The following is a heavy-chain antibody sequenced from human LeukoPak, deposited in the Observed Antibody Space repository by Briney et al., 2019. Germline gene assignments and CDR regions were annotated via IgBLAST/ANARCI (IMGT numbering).Heavy chain of an antibody. J-gene: IGHJ4*02. D-gene: IGHD5-18*01. CDR3: AREPTSMGSDY. CDR1: GFTFSSYS. Sequence: GGSLRLSCAASGFTFSSYSMNWVRQAPGKGLEWVSSISSSSSYIYYADSVKGRFTISRDNAKNSLYLQMNSLRTDDAAVYYCAREPTSMGSDYWGQGTLVTVSS. V-gene: IGHV3-21*01. CDR2: ISSSSSYI.